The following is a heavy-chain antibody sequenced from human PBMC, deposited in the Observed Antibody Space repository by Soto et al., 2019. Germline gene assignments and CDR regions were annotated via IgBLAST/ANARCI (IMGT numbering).Heavy chain of an antibody. D-gene: IGHD1-26*01. J-gene: IGHJ4*02. CDR1: GFTFTGYG. Sequence: PGGSVRLSCAASGFTFTGYGMVWVRQAPGKVLECVAAISNNGSNQYYGDSVKGRFTISRDNSKDMLYLRMNSLRPEDTAVYYCAKRKRGAPVSLFDKWGQGTLVTVSS. V-gene: IGHV3-30*18. CDR2: ISNNGSNQ. CDR3: AKRKRGAPVSLFDK.